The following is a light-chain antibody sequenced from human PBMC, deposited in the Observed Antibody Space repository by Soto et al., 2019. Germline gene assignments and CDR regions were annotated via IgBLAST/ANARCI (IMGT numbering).Light chain of an antibody. V-gene: IGLV2-14*01. J-gene: IGLJ2*01. Sequence: QSVLTQPASVSGSPGQSITISCTGTRSDVGRYNYVSWYQQHPGKAPKLLIYEVTYRPSGVSTRFSASKSGSTASLTISGIQAEDEADYDCSSYSTTSSPHVLFGGGTKLTVL. CDR3: SSYSTTSSPHVL. CDR1: RSDVGRYNY. CDR2: EVT.